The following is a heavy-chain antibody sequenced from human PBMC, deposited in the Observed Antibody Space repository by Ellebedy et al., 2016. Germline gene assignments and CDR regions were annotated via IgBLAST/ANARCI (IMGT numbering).Heavy chain of an antibody. CDR3: ARGIVLMVYGVLVPPDY. CDR2: IYTSGST. D-gene: IGHD2-8*01. CDR1: GGSISSSSYY. V-gene: IGHV4-61*02. J-gene: IGHJ4*02. Sequence: LRLSXTVSGGSISSSSYYWGWIRQPAGKGLEWIGRIYTSGSTNYNPSLKSRVTMSVDTSKNQFSLKLSSVTAADTAVYYCARGIVLMVYGVLVPPDYWGQGTLVTVSS.